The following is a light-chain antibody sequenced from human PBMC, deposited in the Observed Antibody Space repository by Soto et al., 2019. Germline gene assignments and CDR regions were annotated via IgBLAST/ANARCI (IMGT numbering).Light chain of an antibody. V-gene: IGKV3-20*01. CDR2: GAS. CDR3: QQYGTSPGT. CDR1: HAVTNNF. Sequence: EIVLTQSPGTLSLSPGERATLSCRASHAVTNNFLAWYQQKPGQAPRLVIYGASSRPAGIPDRFSGSGAGTDFTLSISTLEPEDFAVYFCQQYGTSPGTFGHGTKLEIK. J-gene: IGKJ2*01.